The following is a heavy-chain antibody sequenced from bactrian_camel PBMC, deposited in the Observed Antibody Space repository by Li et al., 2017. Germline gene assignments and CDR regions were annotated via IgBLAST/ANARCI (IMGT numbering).Heavy chain of an antibody. V-gene: IGHV3S1*01. CDR2: IDTGDGST. J-gene: IGHJ6*01. CDR3: AAVSFGTCTVRAGVDDFGS. D-gene: IGHD6*01. Sequence: VQLVESGGGSGKAGGSLRLTCVVSNYKISSSCMGWFRQAPGKGREGVAAIDTGDGSTYYLNSVKGRFTISLDSAKNTAYLQMNSLKPEDTAMYYCAAVSFGTCTVRAGVDDFGSWGQGTQVTVS. CDR1: NYKISSSC.